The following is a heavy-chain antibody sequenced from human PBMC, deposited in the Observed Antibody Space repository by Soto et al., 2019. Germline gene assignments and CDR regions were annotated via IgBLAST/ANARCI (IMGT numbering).Heavy chain of an antibody. V-gene: IGHV3-74*01. CDR3: ASDDGRGPKY. CDR1: GISFSNSW. Sequence: EVQLVQSGGGLIQPGGSLRLSCAVSGISFSNSWMHWIRQIPGKGLVWVSHINNVGSIINYADSVRGRFTISRDNAGNTLYLQMNGLGVEDTATYYCASDDGRGPKYWGQGTSVTVSS. CDR2: INNVGSII. J-gene: IGHJ4*02.